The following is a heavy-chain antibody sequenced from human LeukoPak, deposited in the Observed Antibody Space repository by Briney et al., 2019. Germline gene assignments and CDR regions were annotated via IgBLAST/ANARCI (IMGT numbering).Heavy chain of an antibody. V-gene: IGHV1-46*01. CDR1: GYTLTSYY. Sequence: ASAKVSCKPSGYTLTSYYMHWVRQAPRQGLEWMGIINPSGGSTSYAQKFQGRVTMTRDTSTSTVYMGLSSLRSEDTAVYYCARGGRAMTIDYWGQGTLVTVSS. CDR2: INPSGGST. CDR3: ARGGRAMTIDY. D-gene: IGHD5-18*01. J-gene: IGHJ4*02.